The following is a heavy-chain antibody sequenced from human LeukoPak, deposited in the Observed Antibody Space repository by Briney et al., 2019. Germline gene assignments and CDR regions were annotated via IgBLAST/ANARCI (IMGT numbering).Heavy chain of an antibody. D-gene: IGHD3-22*01. CDR2: IRSKAYGGTT. J-gene: IGHJ3*02. CDR3: TTTLQYYYDTSGPFPDAFDI. Sequence: PGGSLRLSCTASGFTLGDYAMSWFRQAPGKGLEWVGFIRSKAYGGTTEYAASVKGRFTISRDDSKSIAYLQMNSLKIEDTAVYYCTTTLQYYYDTSGPFPDAFDIWGQGTMVTVSS. V-gene: IGHV3-49*03. CDR1: GFTLGDYA.